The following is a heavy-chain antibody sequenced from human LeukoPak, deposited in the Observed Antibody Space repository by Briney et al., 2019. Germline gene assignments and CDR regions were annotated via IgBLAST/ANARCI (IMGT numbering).Heavy chain of an antibody. CDR1: GYTFTSYG. J-gene: IGHJ4*02. CDR2: ISAYNGNT. Sequence: GASVKVSCKASGYTFTSYGISWVRQAPGQGLEWMGWISAYNGNTNYAQKLQGRVTMTTDTSTNTAYMELRSLRSDDTAVYYCARAGGTTVTTPLDYWGQGTLVTVSS. V-gene: IGHV1-18*01. CDR3: ARAGGTTVTTPLDY. D-gene: IGHD4-17*01.